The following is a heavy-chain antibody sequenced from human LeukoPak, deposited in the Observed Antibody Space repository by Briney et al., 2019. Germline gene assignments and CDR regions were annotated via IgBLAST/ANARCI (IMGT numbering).Heavy chain of an antibody. V-gene: IGHV3-30*02. J-gene: IGHJ3*01. CDR3: AKRADYYSSRALYDAFDL. CDR1: GFTFRTYG. CDR2: IRHDGSDK. Sequence: PGGSLRLSCAASGFTFRTYGMHWVRQAPGKGLEWVTFIRHDGSDKFYADSVKGRLTISRDNSKKPLFLQMNSLRVADTAVYYCAKRADYYSSRALYDAFDLWGQGTMVTVSS. D-gene: IGHD3-10*01.